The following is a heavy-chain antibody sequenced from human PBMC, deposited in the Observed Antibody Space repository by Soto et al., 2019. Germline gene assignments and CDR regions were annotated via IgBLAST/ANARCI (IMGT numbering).Heavy chain of an antibody. V-gene: IGHV4-30-4*01. CDR1: CGSIRRGDYY. CDR2: SLYSGSL. Sequence: PSETVSLTCTVSCGSIRRGDYYWNWIRKPPRKGLEWIGNSLYSGSLHYNPSPKSRASVSGDTSKNQGSLRLTCVTAADTAVYYWVRGDYDSSGNWFDPGGQGTLVTVSS. J-gene: IGHJ5*02. CDR3: VRGDYDSSGNWFDP. D-gene: IGHD3-22*01.